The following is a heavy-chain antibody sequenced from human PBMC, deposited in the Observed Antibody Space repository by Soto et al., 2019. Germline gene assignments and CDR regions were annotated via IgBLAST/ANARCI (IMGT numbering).Heavy chain of an antibody. V-gene: IGHV1-18*01. Sequence: QVQLVQSGAEVKKPGASVKVSCKASGYTFITYGVSWVRQAPGQGLDWLGWISTYNGNTRYAERLQGRGTMTTDTTTNTAYMELRNLRSDDTAVYYCARGPTDYYDTSANCFLDYWGQGTLVTVSS. J-gene: IGHJ4*02. D-gene: IGHD3-22*01. CDR2: ISTYNGNT. CDR3: ARGPTDYYDTSANCFLDY. CDR1: GYTFITYG.